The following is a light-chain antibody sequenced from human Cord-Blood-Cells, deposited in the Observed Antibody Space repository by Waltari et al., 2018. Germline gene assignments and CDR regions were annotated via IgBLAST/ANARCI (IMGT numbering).Light chain of an antibody. V-gene: IGKV2-28*01. CDR3: MQALQTPWT. CDR2: LGS. CDR1: QGLLHSNVYNY. J-gene: IGKJ1*01. Sequence: IVMTQSPLSLPVTPGAPDSISCRSSQGLLHSNVYNYLDWYLQKPGQSQQLLIYLGSNRASGVPDRFSGSGSGTDFTLKISRVEAEDVGVYYCMQALQTPWTFGQGTKVEIK.